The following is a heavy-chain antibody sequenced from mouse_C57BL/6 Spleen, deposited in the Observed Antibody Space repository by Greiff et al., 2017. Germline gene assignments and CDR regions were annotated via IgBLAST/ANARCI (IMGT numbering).Heavy chain of an antibody. V-gene: IGHV2-2*01. CDR2: IWSGGST. CDR3: AISGTNWYFDV. D-gene: IGHD4-1*01. J-gene: IGHJ1*03. CDR1: GFSLTSYG. Sequence: VQRVESGPGLVQPSQSLSITCTVSGFSLTSYGVHWVRQSPGKGLEWLGVIWSGGSTDYNAAFISRLSISKDNSKSQVFFKMNSLQADDTAIYYCAISGTNWYFDVWGTGTTVTVSS.